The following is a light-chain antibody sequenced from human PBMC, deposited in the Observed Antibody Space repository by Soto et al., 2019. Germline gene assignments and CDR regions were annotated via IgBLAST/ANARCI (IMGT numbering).Light chain of an antibody. V-gene: IGKV3-11*01. CDR2: DAS. J-gene: IGKJ3*01. Sequence: EIVVTQSPATLSLSPGDRATLSCRASRSVSIYLAWYQQKPGQAPRLLIYDASNRATGIPARFSGSGSGTDFTLTISSLEPEDCAVYYCQQRSDGFTFGPGTKVDI. CDR1: RSVSIY. CDR3: QQRSDGFT.